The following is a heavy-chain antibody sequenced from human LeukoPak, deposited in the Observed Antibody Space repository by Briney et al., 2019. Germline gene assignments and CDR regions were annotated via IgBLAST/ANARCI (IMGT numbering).Heavy chain of an antibody. CDR2: IYYNGNT. J-gene: IGHJ4*02. D-gene: IGHD5-18*01. Sequence: SETLSLTCTVSGASVSTSTYFWGWVRQPPGKGLEWIGSIYYNGNTYYNPSLKSRVTISVDTSKNQFSLKLSSVTAADTAVYYCARGGSGYSYGSRTFDYWGQGTLVTVSS. CDR3: ARGGSGYSYGSRTFDY. CDR1: GASVSTSTYF. V-gene: IGHV4-39*01.